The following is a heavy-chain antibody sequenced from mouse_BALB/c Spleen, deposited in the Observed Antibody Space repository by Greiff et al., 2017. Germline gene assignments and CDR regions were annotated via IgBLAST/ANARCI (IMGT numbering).Heavy chain of an antibody. D-gene: IGHD1-1*01. J-gene: IGHJ3*01. CDR2: IYPGDGDT. CDR1: GYAFSSYW. CDR3: ARGSSLAWFAY. V-gene: IGHV1-80*01. Sequence: VQLQQSGAELVRPGSSVKISCKASGYAFSSYWMNWVKQRPGQGLEWIGQIYPGDGDTNYNGKFKGKATLTADKSSSTAYMQLSSLTSEDSAVYFCARGSSLAWFAYWGQGTLVTVSA.